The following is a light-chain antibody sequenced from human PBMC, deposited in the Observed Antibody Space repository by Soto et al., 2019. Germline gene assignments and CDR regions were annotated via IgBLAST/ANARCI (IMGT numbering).Light chain of an antibody. Sequence: DIQMTQSPSSLSASVGDRVTITCRASQSISSYLNWYQQKPGKAPDLLIFAASSSQSGVPSRFSGSGSGTDFTLTISSLQPEDFATYYCQQSYYTPWTFGQGTTGDIK. CDR2: AAS. V-gene: IGKV1-39*01. CDR3: QQSYYTPWT. J-gene: IGKJ1*01. CDR1: QSISSY.